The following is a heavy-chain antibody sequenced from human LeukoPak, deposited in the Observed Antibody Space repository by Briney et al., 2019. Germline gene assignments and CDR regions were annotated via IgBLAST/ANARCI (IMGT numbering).Heavy chain of an antibody. V-gene: IGHV1-69*13. CDR3: ARIHLRGATLPGYFDY. CDR2: IIPIFGTA. Sequence: ASVTVSCTASGGTFSSYAISWVRQAPGQGLEWMGGIIPIFGTANYAQKFQGRVTITADESTSTAYMELSSLRSEDTAVYYCARIHLRGATLPGYFDYWGQGTLVTVSS. J-gene: IGHJ4*02. CDR1: GGTFSSYA. D-gene: IGHD1-26*01.